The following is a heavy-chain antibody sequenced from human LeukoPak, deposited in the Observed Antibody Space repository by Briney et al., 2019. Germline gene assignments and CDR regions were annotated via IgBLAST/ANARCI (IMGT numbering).Heavy chain of an antibody. D-gene: IGHD1-1*01. J-gene: IGHJ6*03. Sequence: AGGSLRLSCAASGFTFSSYAMSWVRQAPGKGLEWVSDISGRGGSTYYADSVKGRFTISRDNSKNTLYLQMNSLRAEDTAVYYCAKDANWNHGGGYMDVWGKGTTVTVSS. CDR1: GFTFSSYA. V-gene: IGHV3-23*01. CDR3: AKDANWNHGGGYMDV. CDR2: ISGRGGST.